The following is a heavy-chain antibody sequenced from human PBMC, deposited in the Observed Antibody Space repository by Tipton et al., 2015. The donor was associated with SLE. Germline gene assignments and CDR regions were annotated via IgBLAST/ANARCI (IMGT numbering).Heavy chain of an antibody. J-gene: IGHJ3*02. V-gene: IGHV4-34*01. CDR1: GGSFSGYY. CDR2: INHSGST. D-gene: IGHD4-23*01. Sequence: TLSLTCAVYGGSFSGYYWSWIRQPPGKGLEWIGEINHSGSTNYNPSLKSRVTISVDTSKNQFSLKLSSVTAADTAVYYCARGFRATVVTPDAFDIWGQGTMVTVSS. CDR3: ARGFRATVVTPDAFDI.